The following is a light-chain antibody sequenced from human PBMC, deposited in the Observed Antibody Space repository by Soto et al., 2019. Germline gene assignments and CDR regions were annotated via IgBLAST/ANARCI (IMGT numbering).Light chain of an antibody. Sequence: QSALTQPASVSGSPGQSITISCTGTSSDVGGYNYVSWFQQSPGKAPKVMIYEVTNRPSGVSNRFSGSKSGNTASLTISGLQGEDEADYYFSSYTSSNTLICGGGTKVTV. J-gene: IGLJ2*01. CDR2: EVT. CDR3: SSYTSSNTLI. V-gene: IGLV2-14*01. CDR1: SSDVGGYNY.